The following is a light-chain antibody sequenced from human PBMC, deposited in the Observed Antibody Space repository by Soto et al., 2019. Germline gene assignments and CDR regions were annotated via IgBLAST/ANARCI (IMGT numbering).Light chain of an antibody. V-gene: IGLV1-44*01. J-gene: IGLJ2*01. CDR2: SSN. CDR3: ATWDDSLNGVV. CDR1: SSNIGSNA. Sequence: QSVLTQPPSVSGTPGQRVIISCSGSSSNIGSNAVNWYQQLPGTAPKLLMASSNQRPSVVPDRFSGPKSGTSASLAISGLQSEDEADYYCATWDDSLNGVVFGGGTKVTVL.